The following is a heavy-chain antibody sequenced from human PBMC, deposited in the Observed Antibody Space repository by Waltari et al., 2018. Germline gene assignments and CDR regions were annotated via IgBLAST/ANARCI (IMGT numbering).Heavy chain of an antibody. J-gene: IGHJ6*02. Sequence: QVQLQESGPGLVKPSETLSLTCTVSGGSISSYYWSWIRQPPGKGLEWIGYIYYSGSTNYNPSLKSRVTISVDTSKNQFSLKLSSVTAADTAVYYCARDGRIGTAMVAGIYYYYGMDVWDQGTTVTVSS. V-gene: IGHV4-59*01. D-gene: IGHD5-18*01. CDR2: IYYSGST. CDR1: GGSISSYY. CDR3: ARDGRIGTAMVAGIYYYYGMDV.